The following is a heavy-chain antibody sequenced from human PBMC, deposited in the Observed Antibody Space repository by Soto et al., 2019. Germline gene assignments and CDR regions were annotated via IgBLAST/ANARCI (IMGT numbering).Heavy chain of an antibody. CDR3: ATKAMIAGFDY. CDR1: GYTLTELS. Sequence: VASVKVSCKVSGYTLTELSMHWVRQAPGKGLEWMGGFDPEDGEKIYAQKFQGRATMTDDTSTDTAYMELSSLRSEDTAVYYCATKAMIAGFDYWGQGTLVTVS. CDR2: FDPEDGEK. D-gene: IGHD3-22*01. J-gene: IGHJ4*02. V-gene: IGHV1-24*01.